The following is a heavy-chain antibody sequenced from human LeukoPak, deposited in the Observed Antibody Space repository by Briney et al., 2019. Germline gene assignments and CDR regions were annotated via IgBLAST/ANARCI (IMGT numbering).Heavy chain of an antibody. D-gene: IGHD3-16*02. CDR3: ARAPPRYDYVWGSYRD. V-gene: IGHV4-39*07. Sequence: SETLSLTCTVSGDSISSTSYYWDWIRQPPGKGLEWIGSIYNSGTTYYNPSLKSRVTISVDTSKNQFSLKLSSVTAADTPAYFCARAPPRYDYVWGSYRDWGQGTLVTVSS. CDR2: IYNSGTT. J-gene: IGHJ4*02. CDR1: GDSISSTSYY.